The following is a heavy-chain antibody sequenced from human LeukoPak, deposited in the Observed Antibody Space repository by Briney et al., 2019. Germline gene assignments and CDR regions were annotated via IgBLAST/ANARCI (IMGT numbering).Heavy chain of an antibody. Sequence: SETLSLTCAAYGGSFSGYYWSWIRQPPGKGLEWIGEINHSGSTNYNPSLKSRVTISVDTSKNQFSLKLSSVTAADTAVYYCARGTSGARYYYYGMDVWGKGTTVTVSS. CDR1: GGSFSGYY. V-gene: IGHV4-34*01. J-gene: IGHJ6*04. CDR3: ARGTSGARYYYYGMDV. D-gene: IGHD2-8*02. CDR2: INHSGST.